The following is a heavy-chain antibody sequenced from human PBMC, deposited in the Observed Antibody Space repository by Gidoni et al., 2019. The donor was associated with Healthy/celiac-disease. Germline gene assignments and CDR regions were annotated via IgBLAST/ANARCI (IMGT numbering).Heavy chain of an antibody. CDR1: GFNFSSYS. CDR2: ISSSSSYI. J-gene: IGHJ6*02. V-gene: IGHV3-21*01. Sequence: EVQLVESGGGLVKPGGSLRLSCAASGFNFSSYSMNWVRQAPGKGLEWVSSISSSSSYIYYADSVKGRFTISRDNAKNSLYLQMNSLRAEDTAVYYCARADTNYYYGMDVWGQGTTVTVSS. CDR3: ARADTNYYYGMDV.